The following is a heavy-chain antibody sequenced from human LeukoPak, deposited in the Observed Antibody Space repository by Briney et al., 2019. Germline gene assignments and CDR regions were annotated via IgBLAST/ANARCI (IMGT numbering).Heavy chain of an antibody. CDR2: IIQDGREK. D-gene: IGHD4-11*01. CDR1: GFSFSYYL. J-gene: IGHJ4*02. CDR3: AGGSSTTLDY. V-gene: IGHV3-7*04. Sequence: GGSLRLSCVASGFSFSYYLMSWVRQAPGKGLEWVANIIQDGREKNYVDSLKGRFTISRDNGKNSLYLQMNSLRADDTAVYYCAGGSSTTLDYWGQGTLVTVSS.